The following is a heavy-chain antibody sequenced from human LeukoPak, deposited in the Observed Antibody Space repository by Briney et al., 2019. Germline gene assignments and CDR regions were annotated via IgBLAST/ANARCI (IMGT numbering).Heavy chain of an antibody. D-gene: IGHD2-15*01. V-gene: IGHV4-34*01. CDR1: GGSFSGYY. CDR3: ARHRLYCSGGSCYSGYYYYYMDV. Sequence: PSETLSLTCAVYGGSFSGYYWSWIRQPPGKGLEWIGEINHSGSTNYNPSLKSRVTISVDTSKNQFSLKLSSVTAADTAVYYCARHRLYCSGGSCYSGYYYYYMDVWGKGTTVTISS. CDR2: INHSGST. J-gene: IGHJ6*03.